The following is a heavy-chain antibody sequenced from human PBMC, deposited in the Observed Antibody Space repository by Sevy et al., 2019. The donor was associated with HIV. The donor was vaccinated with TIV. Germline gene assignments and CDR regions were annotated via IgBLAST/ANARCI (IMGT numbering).Heavy chain of an antibody. D-gene: IGHD3-10*01. Sequence: SETLSLTCGVSGESFRDYYWSWIRQPPRKGLEWIGEINYTGNTNDNPSLESRVRLSIDTSRKQFSLRLSSVTAADTAVYYCARVRRMGNQLWKADYWGQGTLVTVSS. CDR1: GESFRDYY. CDR3: ARVRRMGNQLWKADY. V-gene: IGHV4-34*01. CDR2: INYTGNT. J-gene: IGHJ4*02.